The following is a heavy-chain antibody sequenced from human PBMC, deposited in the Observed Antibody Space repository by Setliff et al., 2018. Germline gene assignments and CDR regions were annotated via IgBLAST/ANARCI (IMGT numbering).Heavy chain of an antibody. Sequence: ASVKVSCKVSGYTLTELSMHWVRQAPGKGLEWMGGFDPEDGETIYAQKFQGRVTMTEDTSTDTAYMELSSLRSEDTAAYYCATSVSWIQLVLYPQGHPEPFDYWGQGTLGTVPQ. J-gene: IGHJ4*02. CDR2: FDPEDGET. CDR1: GYTLTELS. V-gene: IGHV1-24*01. CDR3: ATSVSWIQLVLYPQGHPEPFDY. D-gene: IGHD5-18*01.